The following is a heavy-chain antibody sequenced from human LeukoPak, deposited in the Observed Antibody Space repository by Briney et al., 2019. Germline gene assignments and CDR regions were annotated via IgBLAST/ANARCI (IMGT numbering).Heavy chain of an antibody. V-gene: IGHV3-21*01. J-gene: IGHJ6*02. Sequence: GGSLRLSCAVSGFSLSSYSMNWVRQAPGKGLEWVSSITISSNFIYYADSVKGRFTISRDNAKSSLFLQMNSLRAEDTAVYFCARDGHGDGFLTGYSYFGMDVWGQGTTVTVSS. CDR2: ITISSNFI. CDR3: ARDGHGDGFLTGYSYFGMDV. D-gene: IGHD3-9*01. CDR1: GFSLSSYS.